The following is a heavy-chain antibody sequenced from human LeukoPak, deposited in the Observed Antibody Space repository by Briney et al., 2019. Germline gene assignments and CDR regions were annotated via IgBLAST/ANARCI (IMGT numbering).Heavy chain of an antibody. CDR2: IYFSGST. CDR1: GGSISSGGYY. J-gene: IGHJ4*02. Sequence: SETLSLTCTVSGGSISSGGYYWSWIRQHPGKCLEWIGCIYFSGSTYYNPSLKSRVTISVDTSKNQFSLQLSSVTAADTAVYYCARDYYGGNPGYYFDHWGQGTLVTVSS. V-gene: IGHV4-31*03. CDR3: ARDYYGGNPGYYFDH. D-gene: IGHD4-23*01.